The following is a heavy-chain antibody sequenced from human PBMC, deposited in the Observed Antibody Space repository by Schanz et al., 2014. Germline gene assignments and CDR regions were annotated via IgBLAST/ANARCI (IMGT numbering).Heavy chain of an antibody. J-gene: IGHJ4*02. D-gene: IGHD5-12*01. V-gene: IGHV3-7*01. CDR3: AREGEWGYDPPRH. CDR1: GFSFSDYW. Sequence: AELVESGGCVVQPGGSLRLSCEGSGFSFSDYWMGWVRQAPGKGLEWVANIKKDGSENYYADSVKGRFTVSRDNAKNSLYLQMNSLRAEDTAVYYCAREGEWGYDPPRHWGQGTLVTVSS. CDR2: IKKDGSEN.